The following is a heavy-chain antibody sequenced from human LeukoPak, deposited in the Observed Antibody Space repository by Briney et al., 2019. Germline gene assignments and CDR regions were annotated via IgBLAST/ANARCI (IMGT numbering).Heavy chain of an antibody. V-gene: IGHV5-51*01. J-gene: IGHJ4*02. D-gene: IGHD1/OR15-1a*01. CDR2: IYPGDSDT. CDR1: GYRFTNYW. Sequence: GESLKISCQGSGYRFTNYWIGWVRQMPGKGLDWMGIIYPGDSDTRYSPSFQGQVTISADTSISTAYLQWSSLKASDTAMYYCARHVNNPDYWGQGTLVTVSS. CDR3: ARHVNNPDY.